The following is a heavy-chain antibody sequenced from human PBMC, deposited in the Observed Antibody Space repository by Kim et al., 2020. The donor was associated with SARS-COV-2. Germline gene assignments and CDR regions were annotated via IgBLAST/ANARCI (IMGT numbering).Heavy chain of an antibody. Sequence: ASVKVSCKASGYTFTSYYMHWVRQAPGQGLEWMGIINPSGGSTSYAQKFQGRVTMTRDTSTSTVYMELSSLRSEDTAVYYCARQQTPPEGVYYYYGMDVWGQGTTVTVSS. CDR2: INPSGGST. CDR3: ARQQTPPEGVYYYYGMDV. J-gene: IGHJ6*02. V-gene: IGHV1-46*01. CDR1: GYTFTSYY.